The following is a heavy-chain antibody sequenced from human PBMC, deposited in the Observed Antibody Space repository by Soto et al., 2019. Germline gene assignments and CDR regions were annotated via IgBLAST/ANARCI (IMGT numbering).Heavy chain of an antibody. D-gene: IGHD6-13*01. V-gene: IGHV1-18*01. CDR3: ARVSGSSWFYWNWFDP. J-gene: IGHJ5*02. Sequence: QVQLVQSGAAVKKPGATVKVSCKASGYTFTSYGISWVRQAPGQGLEGSGWLSAYNGNTNYAQKLPGRATMTTDTSNSTAYMELRSLRSDDTAVYCRARVSGSSWFYWNWFDPWGQGTLVTVSS. CDR2: LSAYNGNT. CDR1: GYTFTSYG.